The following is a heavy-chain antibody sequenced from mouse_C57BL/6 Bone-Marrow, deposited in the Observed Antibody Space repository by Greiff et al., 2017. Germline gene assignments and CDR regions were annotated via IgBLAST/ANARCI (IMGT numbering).Heavy chain of an antibody. Sequence: VKLQESGAELARPGASVKLSCKASGYTFTSYGISWVKQRTGQGLEWIGEIYPRSGNTYYNEKFKGKATLTADKSSSTAYMELRSLTSEDSAVYFCARRGLTSFDYWGQGTTLTVSS. J-gene: IGHJ2*01. CDR2: IYPRSGNT. V-gene: IGHV1-81*01. CDR1: GYTFTSYG. D-gene: IGHD3-1*01. CDR3: ARRGLTSFDY.